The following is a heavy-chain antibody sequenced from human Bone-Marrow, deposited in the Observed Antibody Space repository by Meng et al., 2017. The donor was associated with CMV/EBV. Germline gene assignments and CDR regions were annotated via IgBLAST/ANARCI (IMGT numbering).Heavy chain of an antibody. CDR2: IYYSGST. D-gene: IGHD3-3*01. Sequence: QGQLQVGGPEPVKPSKLLALCCSVGGGSISSGDYYWGSVRHPPEKGLEWIGYIYYSGSTNNNAFLKSRFTISVDTPKTQFSLKLSSVTAADPAVYCCARGAYDFWRGYNWVDSWGQGTLVTVSS. CDR1: GGSISSGDYY. J-gene: IGHJ5*01. CDR3: ARGAYDFWRGYNWVDS. V-gene: IGHV4-30-4*08.